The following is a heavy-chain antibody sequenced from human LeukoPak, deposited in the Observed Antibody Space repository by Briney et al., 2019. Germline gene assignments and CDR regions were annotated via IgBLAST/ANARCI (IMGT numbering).Heavy chain of an antibody. D-gene: IGHD6-19*01. J-gene: IGHJ4*02. V-gene: IGHV3-33*01. CDR2: IWYDGSNK. Sequence: SGGSLRLSCAGSGFTFSSHGMHWVRQAPGKGLEWVAIIWYDGSNKYYADSVKDRFTISRDNSKNTLYLQMNSLRAEDTAVYYCARHYLSGWSDYWGQGTLVTVSS. CDR3: ARHYLSGWSDY. CDR1: GFTFSSHG.